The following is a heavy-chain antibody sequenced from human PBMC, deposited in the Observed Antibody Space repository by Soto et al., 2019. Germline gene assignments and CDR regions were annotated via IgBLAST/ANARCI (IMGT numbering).Heavy chain of an antibody. D-gene: IGHD3-3*01. Sequence: QVLLVQSGAEVKKPGSSVKISCKASGGSFGNSAINWVRQAPGQGLEWLGGIIPVYGTLNYAQKFQGRVTITADECTATAYMTTSRLVSNDAAVYYCATGVIWIGYFTVDSWGQGTRVTVSS. CDR3: ATGVIWIGYFTVDS. J-gene: IGHJ4*02. CDR2: IIPVYGTL. CDR1: GGSFGNSA. V-gene: IGHV1-69*01.